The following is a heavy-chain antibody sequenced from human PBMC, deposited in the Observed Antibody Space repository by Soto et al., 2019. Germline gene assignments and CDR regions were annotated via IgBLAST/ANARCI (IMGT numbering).Heavy chain of an antibody. CDR3: AIGAGSTIGAADFDY. V-gene: IGHV3-21*01. Sequence: QLVESGGGLVKPGGSLRLSCAASGFTFSSYNMNWVRQAPGKGLEWVSAIGVSHTHIYYADSVKGRFTISRDDAKNSLYLQMHRLSAEDTAMDECAIGAGSTIGAADFDYWGQATLV. CDR1: GFTFSSYN. J-gene: IGHJ4*02. CDR2: IGVSHTHI. D-gene: IGHD2-15*01.